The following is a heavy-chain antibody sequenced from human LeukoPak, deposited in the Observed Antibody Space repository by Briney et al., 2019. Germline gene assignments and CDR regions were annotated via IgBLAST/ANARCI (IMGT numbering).Heavy chain of an antibody. J-gene: IGHJ4*02. Sequence: PGRSLRLSCAASGLTFSSYGMHWVRQAPGKGLEWVAGIIPIFGTANYAQKFQGRVTITADESTSTAYMELSSLRSEDTAVYYCARASFIAVAGTGLLPEQYYFDYWGQGTLVTVSS. CDR3: ARASFIAVAGTGLLPEQYYFDY. V-gene: IGHV1-69*01. CDR2: IIPIFGTA. CDR1: GLTFSSYG. D-gene: IGHD6-19*01.